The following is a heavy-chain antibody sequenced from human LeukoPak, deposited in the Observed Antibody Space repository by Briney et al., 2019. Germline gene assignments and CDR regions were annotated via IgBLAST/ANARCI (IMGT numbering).Heavy chain of an antibody. V-gene: IGHV1-2*02. Sequence: GASVKVSCKASGYTFTGQYIHWVRQAPGQGPEWIGWINPNSGGTNYAQKFQGRVTMTRDTSISTAYMEVSSLRSDDTAVYYCARSYSYDSSGYYGAKWGQGTLVTVSS. J-gene: IGHJ4*02. CDR2: INPNSGGT. D-gene: IGHD3-22*01. CDR1: GYTFTGQY. CDR3: ARSYSYDSSGYYGAK.